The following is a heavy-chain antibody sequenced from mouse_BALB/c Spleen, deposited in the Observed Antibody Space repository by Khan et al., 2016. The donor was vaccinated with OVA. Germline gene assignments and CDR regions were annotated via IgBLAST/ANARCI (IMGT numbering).Heavy chain of an antibody. D-gene: IGHD2-4*01. CDR2: INYSGNT. CDR1: GYSITSEYA. V-gene: IGHV3-2*02. Sequence: EVQLQESGPGLVKPSQSLSLTCTVTGYSITSEYAWNWIRQFPGNKLEWMGYINYSGNTRFNPSLKSRTSLTRDTSKNQFFLQLNSVTTEATATYYCARKDYYDYDPFPYGGQGTLVTVSA. CDR3: ARKDYYDYDPFPY. J-gene: IGHJ3*01.